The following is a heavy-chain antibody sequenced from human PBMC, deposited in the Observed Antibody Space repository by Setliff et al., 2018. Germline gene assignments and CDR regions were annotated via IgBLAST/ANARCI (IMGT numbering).Heavy chain of an antibody. CDR3: ARKSRNIVVVPAAVIYYYYYYMDV. D-gene: IGHD2-2*01. J-gene: IGHJ6*03. CDR2: IYHSGST. Sequence: SETLSLTCAVSGYSISSGYYWGWIRQPPGKGLEWIGSIYHSGSTYYNPSLKSRVTISVDTFKNQFSLKLSSVTAADTAVYYCARKSRNIVVVPAAVIYYYYYYMDVWGKGTTVTVSS. V-gene: IGHV4-38-2*01. CDR1: GYSISSGYY.